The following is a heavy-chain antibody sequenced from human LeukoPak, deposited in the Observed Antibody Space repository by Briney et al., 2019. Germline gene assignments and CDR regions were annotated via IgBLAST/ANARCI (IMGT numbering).Heavy chain of an antibody. V-gene: IGHV3-64*01. Sequence: GGSLRLSCAASGFTFSSYAMHWVRQAPGKGLEYVSAISSNGGSTYYANSVKGRFTISRDNSKNTLYLQMGSLRAEDMAVYYCARDGSPDDYKLNWFDPWGQGTLVTVSS. J-gene: IGHJ5*02. CDR2: ISSNGGST. CDR3: ARDGSPDDYKLNWFDP. D-gene: IGHD5-24*01. CDR1: GFTFSSYA.